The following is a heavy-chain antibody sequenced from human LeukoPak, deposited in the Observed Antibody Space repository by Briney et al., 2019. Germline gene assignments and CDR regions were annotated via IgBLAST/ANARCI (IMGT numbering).Heavy chain of an antibody. D-gene: IGHD6-13*01. CDR2: IYTSGST. CDR1: GGSISSYY. J-gene: IGHJ4*02. V-gene: IGHV4-4*07. Sequence: PSETLSLTCTVSGGSISSYYWSWIRQPAGKGLEWIGRIYTSGSTNYNPSLKGRVTMSVDTSKNQFSLKLSSVTAADTAVYYCARDSSSWYSEGLDYWGQVTLVTVSS. CDR3: ARDSSSWYSEGLDY.